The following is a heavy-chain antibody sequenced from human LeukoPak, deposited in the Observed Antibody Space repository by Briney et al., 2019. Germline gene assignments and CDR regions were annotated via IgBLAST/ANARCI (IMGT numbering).Heavy chain of an antibody. D-gene: IGHD5-12*01. J-gene: IGHJ4*02. CDR2: IYHSGST. CDR1: GGSISRSNW. V-gene: IGHV4-4*02. CDR3: AGQYTGYDAFDY. Sequence: SETLSLTCAVSGGSISRSNWLTWVRQPPGKGLEWIGEIYHSGSTNYNPSLKSRVTISVDKSRNQFSLKLSSVTAADTAVYYCAGQYTGYDAFDYWGQGTLVTVSS.